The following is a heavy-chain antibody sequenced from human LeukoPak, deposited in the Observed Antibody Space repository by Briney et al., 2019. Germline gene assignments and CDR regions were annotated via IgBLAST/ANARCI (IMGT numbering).Heavy chain of an antibody. D-gene: IGHD3-22*01. V-gene: IGHV3-21*01. CDR2: ISSSSSYI. Sequence: GGSLRLSCAASGFTFSSYAMSWVRQAPGKGLEWVSSISSSSSYIYYADSVKGRFTISRDNAKNSLYLQMNSLRAEDTAVYYCARDLGYDSSGYPGGYFDYWGQGTLVTVSS. CDR1: GFTFSSYA. J-gene: IGHJ4*02. CDR3: ARDLGYDSSGYPGGYFDY.